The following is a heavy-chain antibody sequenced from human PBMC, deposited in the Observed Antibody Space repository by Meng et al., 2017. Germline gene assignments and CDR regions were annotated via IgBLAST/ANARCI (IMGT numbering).Heavy chain of an antibody. CDR3: ARSQITYYDILTGYYSFRGLDY. Sequence: GESLKISCAASGFTFSSYAMHWVRQAPGKGLEWVAVISYDGSKKYYADSVKGRFTISRDNSKNTLYLQMNSLRAEDTAVYYCARSQITYYDILTGYYSFRGLDYWGQGTLVTSPQ. CDR1: GFTFSSYA. J-gene: IGHJ4*02. CDR2: ISYDGSKK. D-gene: IGHD3-9*01. V-gene: IGHV3-30*01.